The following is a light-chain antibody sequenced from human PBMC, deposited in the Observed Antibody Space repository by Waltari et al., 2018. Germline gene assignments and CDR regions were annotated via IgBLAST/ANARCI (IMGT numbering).Light chain of an antibody. V-gene: IGKV1-27*01. CDR1: QDISNS. Sequence: DIQMTQSPASLSASVGDRVTITCRASQDISNSLAWYQQKPGKVPKLLIKVASTLQSVVPSRFSGSGSGTDFTLTISSLQPEDVATYYCQKYNSAPLTFGPGTKVDIK. J-gene: IGKJ3*01. CDR2: VAS. CDR3: QKYNSAPLT.